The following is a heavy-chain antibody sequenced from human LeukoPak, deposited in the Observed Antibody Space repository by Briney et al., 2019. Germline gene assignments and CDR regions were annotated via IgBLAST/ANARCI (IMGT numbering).Heavy chain of an antibody. CDR1: GYSFTSYW. J-gene: IGHJ4*02. V-gene: IGHV1-18*04. D-gene: IGHD6-19*01. CDR3: ARDLKMGYSSGRYSWGTGSSNDY. Sequence: GESLKISCKGSGYSFTSYWIGWVRQAPGQGLEWMGWISAYNGNTNYAQKFQGRITMTTDTSTSTAYMELRSLRSDDTAVYYCARDLKMGYSSGRYSWGTGSSNDYWGQGTLVTVSS. CDR2: ISAYNGNT.